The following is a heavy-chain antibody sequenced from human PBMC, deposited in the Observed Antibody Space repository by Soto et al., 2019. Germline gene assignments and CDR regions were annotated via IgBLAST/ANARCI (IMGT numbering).Heavy chain of an antibody. CDR1: GGTFSSYA. CDR3: ARGGSGTEFDY. J-gene: IGHJ4*02. V-gene: IGHV1-69*13. CDR2: IIPIFGTA. Sequence: ASVKVSCKASGGTFSSYASSWVRQAPGQGLEWMGGIIPIFGTANYAQKFQGRVTITADESTSTAYMELSSLRSEDTAVYYCARGGSGTEFDYWGQGTLVTVSS. D-gene: IGHD1-26*01.